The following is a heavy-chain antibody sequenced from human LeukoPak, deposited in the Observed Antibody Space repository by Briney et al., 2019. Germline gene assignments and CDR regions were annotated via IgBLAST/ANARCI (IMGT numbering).Heavy chain of an antibody. J-gene: IGHJ4*02. CDR2: ISATGSNT. CDR1: GFMFSTYG. D-gene: IGHD2-2*01. Sequence: GGSLRLSCAASGFMFSTYGMTWVRQAPGRGLEWVSTISATGSNTHYADSVRGRFTISRDNSKNTLYLQMNSLRAEDTAVYYCAKDNGDIVVVPAALDYWGQGTLVTVSS. V-gene: IGHV3-23*01. CDR3: AKDNGDIVVVPAALDY.